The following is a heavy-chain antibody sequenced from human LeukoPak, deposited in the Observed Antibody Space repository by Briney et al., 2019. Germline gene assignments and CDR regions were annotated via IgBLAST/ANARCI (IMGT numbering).Heavy chain of an antibody. D-gene: IGHD3-10*01. V-gene: IGHV4-59*01. J-gene: IGHJ3*02. CDR1: GFTFSTYA. CDR2: IYYSGST. CDR3: ARATTMVRGVIITDAFDI. Sequence: GSLRLSCAASGFTFSTYAMSWIRQPPGKGLEWIGYIYYSGSTNYNPSLKSRVTISVDTSKNQFSLKLSSVTAADTAVYYCARATTMVRGVIITDAFDIWGQGTMVTVSS.